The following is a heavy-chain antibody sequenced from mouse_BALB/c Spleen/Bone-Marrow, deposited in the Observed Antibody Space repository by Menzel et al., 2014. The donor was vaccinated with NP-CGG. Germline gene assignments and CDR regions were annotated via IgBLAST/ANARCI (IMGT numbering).Heavy chain of an antibody. Sequence: VQVVESGGGLVKPGGSLKLSCAASGFTFSSYTMSWVRPTPETRLEWVATIGSGGSYTYYPDSVKGRFTISRGNAKNTLYLQMSRLKSEDTAMYYCTRDPFYYGSSYAMDYWCQGTSVTGSS. CDR1: GFTFSSYT. CDR2: IGSGGSYT. V-gene: IGHV5-6-4*01. CDR3: TRDPFYYGSSYAMDY. J-gene: IGHJ4*01. D-gene: IGHD1-1*01.